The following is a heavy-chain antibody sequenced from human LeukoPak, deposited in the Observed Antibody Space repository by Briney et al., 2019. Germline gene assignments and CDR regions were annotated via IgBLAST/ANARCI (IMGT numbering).Heavy chain of an antibody. J-gene: IGHJ4*02. CDR3: AREMGGDGWLHLDY. CDR2: IIPIFGTA. D-gene: IGHD5-12*01. Sequence: ASVKVSCKASGGTFSSYAISWVRQAPGQGLEWMGGIIPIFGTANYAQKFQGRVTITADESTSTAYMELSSLRSEDTAVYYCAREMGGDGWLHLDYWGQGTLVTVSS. V-gene: IGHV1-69*13. CDR1: GGTFSSYA.